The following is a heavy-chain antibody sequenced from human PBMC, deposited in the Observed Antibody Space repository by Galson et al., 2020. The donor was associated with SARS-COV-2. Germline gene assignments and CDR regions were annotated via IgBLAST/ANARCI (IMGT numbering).Heavy chain of an antibody. Sequence: ASETLSLTCTASGGSISSYYWSWIRQPPGQGLAWLGYIYYSGSTTNNPSLKSRVTISVDTSKNQFSLKLSSVTAADTAVYYCAREMSTDYYDSSGYSRRAFDIWGQGTMVTVSS. V-gene: IGHV4-59*01. J-gene: IGHJ3*02. CDR3: AREMSTDYYDSSGYSRRAFDI. D-gene: IGHD3-22*01. CDR1: GGSISSYY. CDR2: IYYSGST.